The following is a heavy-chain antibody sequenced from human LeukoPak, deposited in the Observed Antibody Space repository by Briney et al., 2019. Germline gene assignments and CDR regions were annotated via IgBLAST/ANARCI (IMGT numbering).Heavy chain of an antibody. J-gene: IGHJ5*02. Sequence: SVPTLVKPTQTLTLTCTVSGFSLSTSGVGVGWIRQPPGKALEWLALIYWDDDKRYSPSLKSRLTITKDTSKNHVVLTLTNMDPVATATYYCAHISHDILTGYWDWFDPWGQGTLVTVSS. V-gene: IGHV2-5*02. CDR1: GFSLSTSGVG. D-gene: IGHD3-9*01. CDR3: AHISHDILTGYWDWFDP. CDR2: IYWDDDK.